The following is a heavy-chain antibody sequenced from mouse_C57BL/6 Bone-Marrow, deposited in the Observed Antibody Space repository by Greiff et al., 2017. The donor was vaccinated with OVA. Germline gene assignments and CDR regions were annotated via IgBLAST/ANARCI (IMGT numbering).Heavy chain of an antibody. D-gene: IGHD2-4*01. J-gene: IGHJ3*01. Sequence: VQLQQSGPELVKPGASVKISCKASGYTFTDYYMNWVKQSHGKSLEWIGDINPNNGGTSYNQKFKGKATLTVDKSSSTAYMELRSLTSEDSAVYYCARVGLRRKHPFAYWGQGTLVTVSA. V-gene: IGHV1-26*01. CDR1: GYTFTDYY. CDR3: ARVGLRRKHPFAY. CDR2: INPNNGGT.